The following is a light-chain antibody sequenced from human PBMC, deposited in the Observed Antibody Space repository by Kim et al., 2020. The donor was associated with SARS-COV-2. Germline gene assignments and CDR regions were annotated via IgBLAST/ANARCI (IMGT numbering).Light chain of an antibody. CDR1: SSDVGGYNY. Sequence: SITISCTGTSSDVGGYNYVSWYQQHPGKAPKLMIYDVSNRPSGVSNRFSVSKSGNTASLTISGLQAEDEADYYCSSYTSSSTLDYVFGTGTKVTVL. J-gene: IGLJ1*01. CDR3: SSYTSSSTLDYV. V-gene: IGLV2-14*03. CDR2: DVS.